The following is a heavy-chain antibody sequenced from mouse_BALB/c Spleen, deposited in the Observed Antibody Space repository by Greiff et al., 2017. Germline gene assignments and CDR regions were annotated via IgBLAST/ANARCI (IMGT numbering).Heavy chain of an antibody. V-gene: IGHV1-4*01. CDR3: ANYYYGSSGYWYFDV. CDR1: GYTFTSYT. J-gene: IGHJ1*01. Sequence: QVQLQQSGAELARPGASVKMSCKASGYTFTSYTMHWVKQRPGQGLEWIGYINPSSGYTSYNQKFKDKATLTADKSSSTAYMQLSSLTSEDSAVYYCANYYYGSSGYWYFDVWGAGTTVTVSS. D-gene: IGHD1-1*01. CDR2: INPSSGYT.